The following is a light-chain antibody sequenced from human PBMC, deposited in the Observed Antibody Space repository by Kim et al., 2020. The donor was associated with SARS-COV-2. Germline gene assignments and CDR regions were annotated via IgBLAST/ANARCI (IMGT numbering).Light chain of an antibody. V-gene: IGKV3-20*01. CDR2: GAS. J-gene: IGKJ2*01. CDR3: QQYGSSPAYT. Sequence: EIVLTQSPGTLSLSPGERATLSCRASQSVSSSYLAWYQQKPGQAPRLLIYGASSRATGIPDRFNGSGSGTDYTLTISRLEPEDFAVYYCQQYGSSPAYTFGQGTKREI. CDR1: QSVSSSY.